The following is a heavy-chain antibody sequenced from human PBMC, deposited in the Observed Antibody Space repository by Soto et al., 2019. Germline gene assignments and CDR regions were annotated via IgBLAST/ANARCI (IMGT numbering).Heavy chain of an antibody. CDR2: FNPANQNT. Sequence: GASVKVSCKASGYTFSNYGVSWMRQAPGQGLEWVGWFNPANQNTNXEQKFQDRVSMTADTSTSTAYRELRGLRSDDTAVYYCARVKFGDPFDFWGQGTLVTVSS. CDR3: ARVKFGDPFDF. CDR1: GYTFSNYG. D-gene: IGHD2-21*02. V-gene: IGHV1-18*01. J-gene: IGHJ4*02.